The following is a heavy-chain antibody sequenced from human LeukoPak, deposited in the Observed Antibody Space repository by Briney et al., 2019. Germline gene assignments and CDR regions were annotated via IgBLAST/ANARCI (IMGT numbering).Heavy chain of an antibody. D-gene: IGHD6-13*01. V-gene: IGHV3-23*01. CDR3: AKGPGIAAAGPFDY. CDR2: SSGSGGST. CDR1: GFTFNSYA. Sequence: GGSLRLSCAASGFTFNSYAMSLVRPAPWERLQWVSGSSGSGGSTYYADSVKGRFTISRDNSKNTLYLQMNSLRAEDTAVYYCAKGPGIAAAGPFDYWGQGTLVTVSS. J-gene: IGHJ4*02.